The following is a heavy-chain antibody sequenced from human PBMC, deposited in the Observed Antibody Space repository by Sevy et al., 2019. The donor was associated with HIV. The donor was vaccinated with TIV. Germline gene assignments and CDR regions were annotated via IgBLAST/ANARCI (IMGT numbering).Heavy chain of an antibody. J-gene: IGHJ1*01. CDR1: GFTFDTFG. V-gene: IGHV3-30*18. CDR3: VKSPPAHSVFGMVYFLLFQQ. Sequence: GGSLRLSCAASGFTFDTFGMHWVRQSPGKGLEWVAVISYDGSNKHYADSVKGRFTISRDNSKNTLYLQMDSLRPEDTAFYFFVKSPPAHSVFGMVYFLLFQQWGQGTLV. D-gene: IGHD3-3*01. CDR2: ISYDGSNK.